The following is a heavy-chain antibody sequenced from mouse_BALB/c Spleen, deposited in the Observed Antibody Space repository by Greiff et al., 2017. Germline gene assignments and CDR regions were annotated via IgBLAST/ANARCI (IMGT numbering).Heavy chain of an antibody. V-gene: IGHV1-5*01. J-gene: IGHJ4*01. CDR1: GYTFTSYW. CDR2: IYPGNSDT. CDR3: TRAPNYYGSSYGAMDY. Sequence: VQLQQSGTVLARPGASVKMSCKASGYTFTSYWMHWVKQRPGQGLEWIGAIYPGNSDTSYNQKFKGKAKLTAVTSTSTAYMELSSLTNEDSAVYYCTRAPNYYGSSYGAMDYWGQGTSVTVSS. D-gene: IGHD1-1*01.